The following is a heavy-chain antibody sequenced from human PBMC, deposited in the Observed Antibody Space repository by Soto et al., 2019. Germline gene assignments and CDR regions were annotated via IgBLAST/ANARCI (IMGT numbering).Heavy chain of an antibody. CDR1: GYTFTSYA. D-gene: IGHD6-19*01. J-gene: IGHJ4*02. Sequence: ASVKVSCKASGYTFTSYAMHWVRQAPGQRLEWMGWINAGNGNTKYSQKFQGRVTITRDTSASTAYMELSSLRSEDTAVYYCARDQIRFSSGWYSDYWGQGTLVTVSS. V-gene: IGHV1-3*01. CDR3: ARDQIRFSSGWYSDY. CDR2: INAGNGNT.